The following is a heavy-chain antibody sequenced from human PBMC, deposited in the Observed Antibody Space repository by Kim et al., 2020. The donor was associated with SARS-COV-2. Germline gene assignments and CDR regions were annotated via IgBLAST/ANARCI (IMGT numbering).Heavy chain of an antibody. CDR3: ARVSEYWNLGYCSSTSCQTYGMDV. D-gene: IGHD2-2*01. Sequence: SETLSLTCTVSGGSISSYYWSWIRQPAGKGLEWIGRIYTSGSTNYNPSLKSRVTMSVDTSKNQFSLKLSSVTAADTAVYYCARVSEYWNLGYCSSTSCQTYGMDVWGQGTTVTVSS. CDR2: IYTSGST. V-gene: IGHV4-4*07. J-gene: IGHJ6*02. CDR1: GGSISSYY.